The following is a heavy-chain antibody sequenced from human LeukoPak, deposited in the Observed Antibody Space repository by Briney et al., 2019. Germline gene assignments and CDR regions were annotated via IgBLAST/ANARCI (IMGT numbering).Heavy chain of an antibody. V-gene: IGHV4-59*01. J-gene: IGHJ6*03. Sequence: PSETLSLTCTVSGGSLSSYYWSWIRQPPGKGLEWIGHIYYSGSTNYNPSLKSRVTISVDTSKNQFSLKLSSVTAADTAVYYCAMATMGYYYYYYMDVWGKGTTVTVSS. CDR3: AMATMGYYYYYYMDV. D-gene: IGHD5-24*01. CDR2: IYYSGST. CDR1: GGSLSSYY.